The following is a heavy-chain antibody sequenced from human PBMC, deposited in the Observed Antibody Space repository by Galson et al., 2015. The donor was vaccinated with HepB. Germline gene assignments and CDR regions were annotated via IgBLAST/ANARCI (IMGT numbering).Heavy chain of an antibody. V-gene: IGHV3-15*01. CDR2: IKSKTDGGTT. Sequence: SLRLSCAASGFTFNNAWMSWVRQAPGKGLEWVSRIKSKTDGGTTDYAAPVKGRFTISRDDSKNTLYLQMNSLKTEDTAAYYCTTVKSSWKAFDMWGQGTMVTVSS. J-gene: IGHJ3*02. CDR3: TTVKSSWKAFDM. D-gene: IGHD6-13*01. CDR1: GFTFNNAW.